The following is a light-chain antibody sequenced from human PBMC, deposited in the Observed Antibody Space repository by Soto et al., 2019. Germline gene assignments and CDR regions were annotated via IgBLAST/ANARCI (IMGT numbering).Light chain of an antibody. CDR2: GAS. Sequence: PGARATLSCRASQSVSSSYLAWYQQKPGQTPRLLIYGASSRATGIPDRFSASGSGTDFTLTITRLEPEDFAVYYCQQYGSSPWTFGQGTKVEIK. CDR1: QSVSSSY. V-gene: IGKV3-20*01. CDR3: QQYGSSPWT. J-gene: IGKJ1*01.